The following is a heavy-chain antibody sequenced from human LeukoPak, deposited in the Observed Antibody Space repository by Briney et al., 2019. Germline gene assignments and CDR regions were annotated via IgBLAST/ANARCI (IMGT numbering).Heavy chain of an antibody. CDR2: ISQSGYT. CDR3: ASFDCTGGSCTAGAFDI. D-gene: IGHD2-15*01. Sequence: SEILSLTCAVYGGSLSGYYWSWIRQAPGKGLEWIGEISQSGYTTYNPSLKSRVSISVDTPRNHLSLNLKSVTAADTAMYYCASFDCTGGSCTAGAFDIWGQGTLVIVSS. V-gene: IGHV4-34*01. CDR1: GGSLSGYY. J-gene: IGHJ3*02.